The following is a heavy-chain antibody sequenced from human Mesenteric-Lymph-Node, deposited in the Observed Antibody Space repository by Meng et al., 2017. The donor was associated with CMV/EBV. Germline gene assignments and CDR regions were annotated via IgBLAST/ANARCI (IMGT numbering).Heavy chain of an antibody. D-gene: IGHD3-22*01. CDR1: GYSFATYW. J-gene: IGHJ4*02. V-gene: IGHV5-51*01. CDR2: IYPGNSDT. CDR3: ARHGGYDSSGLYDF. Sequence: GESLKISCKGSGYSFATYWIGWVRQMPGKGLEWMGIIYPGNSDTRYSPPFEGQVTISADKSISTAYLQWSSLKASDTAMYYCARHGGYDSSGLYDFWGQGTLVTVSS.